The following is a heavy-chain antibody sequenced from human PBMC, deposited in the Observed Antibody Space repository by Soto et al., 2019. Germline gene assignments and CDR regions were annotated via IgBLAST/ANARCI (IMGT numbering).Heavy chain of an antibody. Sequence: GESLKISCAASGFTVSSNYMSWVRQAPGKGLEWVSVIYSGGSTYYVDSVKGRFTISRDNARNSLYQQMNSLRAEDTAVYYCARELSFDYWGQGTLVTVSS. CDR2: IYSGGST. J-gene: IGHJ4*02. CDR3: ARELSFDY. CDR1: GFTVSSNY. V-gene: IGHV3-66*01.